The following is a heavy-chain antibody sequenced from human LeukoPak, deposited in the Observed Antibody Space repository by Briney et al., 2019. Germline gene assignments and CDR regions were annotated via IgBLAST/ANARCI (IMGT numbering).Heavy chain of an antibody. CDR2: IYYSGST. CDR3: ARAKYYYDSSGYYDY. CDR1: GGSISSSSYY. J-gene: IGHJ4*02. Sequence: SETLSLTCTVFGGSISSSSYYWGWIRQPPGKGLEWIGSIYYSGSTYYNPSLKSRVTISVDTSKNQFSLKLNSVTAADTAVYYCARAKYYYDSSGYYDYWGQGTLVTVSS. D-gene: IGHD3-22*01. V-gene: IGHV4-39*01.